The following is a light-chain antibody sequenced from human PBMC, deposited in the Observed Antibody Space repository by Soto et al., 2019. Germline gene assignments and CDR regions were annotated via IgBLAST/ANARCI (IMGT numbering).Light chain of an antibody. Sequence: EIVLTHSPGTLSLSPGEIATLSCRASQSVSSSYLGFYQQKPGQAPRLLIYGTSSRATGIPDRFSGSGSGTDFILTISRLEPEDFAVYYCQQYGSSPTFGQGTKV. V-gene: IGKV3-20*01. CDR3: QQYGSSPT. CDR1: QSVSSSY. CDR2: GTS. J-gene: IGKJ1*01.